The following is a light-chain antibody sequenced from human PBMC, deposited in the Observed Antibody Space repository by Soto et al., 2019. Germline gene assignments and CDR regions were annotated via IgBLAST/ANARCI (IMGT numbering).Light chain of an antibody. Sequence: EIVLTQSPATLSLSPGERATLSCRASQSVGSSLAWYQQKPGQAPRLLIYDASNRATGIPARFSGSGSGTDFTLTISSLEPEDFAVYYCQQRSNWPALTFGGGTEVEIK. CDR2: DAS. CDR1: QSVGSS. V-gene: IGKV3-11*01. CDR3: QQRSNWPALT. J-gene: IGKJ4*01.